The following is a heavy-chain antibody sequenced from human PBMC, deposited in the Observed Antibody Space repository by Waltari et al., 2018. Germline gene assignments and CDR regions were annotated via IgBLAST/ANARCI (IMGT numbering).Heavy chain of an antibody. CDR2: IYHRGST. Sequence: QVQLQESGPGLVKPSGTLSLTCAVSGGSISSSNWWSWVRQPPGKGLEWIGEIYHRGSTNYNPSLKSRVTISVDKSKNQFSLKLSSVTAADTAVYCCASRDTAMAHGGAFDIWGQGTMVTVSS. CDR1: GGSISSSNW. V-gene: IGHV4-4*01. J-gene: IGHJ3*02. CDR3: ASRDTAMAHGGAFDI. D-gene: IGHD5-18*01.